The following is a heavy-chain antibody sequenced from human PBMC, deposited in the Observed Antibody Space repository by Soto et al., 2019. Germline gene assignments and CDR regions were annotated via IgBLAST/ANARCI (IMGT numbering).Heavy chain of an antibody. CDR2: INAGNGNT. CDR1: GYTFTSYA. CDR3: ARVVSPYYYHSSGYYWAPDY. V-gene: IGHV1-3*01. J-gene: IGHJ4*02. D-gene: IGHD3-22*01. Sequence: GASVKVSCKASGYTFTSYAMHWVRQAPGQRLEWMGWINAGNGNTKYSQKFQGRVTITRDTSASTAYMELSSLRSEDTAVYYCARVVSPYYYHSSGYYWAPDYWGQGTLVTV.